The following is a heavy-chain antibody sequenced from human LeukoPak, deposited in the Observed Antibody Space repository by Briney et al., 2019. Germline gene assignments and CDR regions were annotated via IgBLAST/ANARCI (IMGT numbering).Heavy chain of an antibody. D-gene: IGHD3-22*01. CDR3: ATGVRPGYYYGFDY. V-gene: IGHV1-24*01. Sequence: GASVKVSCKVSGYTLTELSMHWVRQAPGKGLEWMGGFDPEDGETTYAQKFQGRVTMTEDTSTDTAYMELSSLRSEDTAVYYCATGVRPGYYYGFDYWGQGTLVTVSS. CDR2: FDPEDGET. CDR1: GYTLTELS. J-gene: IGHJ4*02.